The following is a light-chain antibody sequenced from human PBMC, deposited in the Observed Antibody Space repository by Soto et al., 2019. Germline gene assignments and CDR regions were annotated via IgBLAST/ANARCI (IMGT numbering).Light chain of an antibody. V-gene: IGLV2-14*03. CDR2: AVS. Sequence: QSALTQPASVSGSPGQSITISCTGTSSDVGGYNYVSWYQQHPGKAPKLMIYAVSDRPSGVSNRFSGSKSGDTASLTISGLQAEDEADYYCSSYTSSSTLVLFGGGTQLTVL. CDR1: SSDVGGYNY. J-gene: IGLJ2*01. CDR3: SSYTSSSTLVL.